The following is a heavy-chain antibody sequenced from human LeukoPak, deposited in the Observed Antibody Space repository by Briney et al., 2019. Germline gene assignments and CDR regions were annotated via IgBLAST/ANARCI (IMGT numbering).Heavy chain of an antibody. J-gene: IGHJ4*02. CDR2: ISNDGRYI. CDR1: GFTFSTYS. D-gene: IGHD2-2*02. V-gene: IGHV3-21*04. Sequence: GGSLRLSCAASGFTFSTYSINWVRQAPGKGLEWVSSISNDGRYIYYADSVKGRFTISRDNSKNTLYLQMNSLRAEDTAVYYCQYCSSTSCYTYWGQGTLVTVSS. CDR3: QYCSSTSCYTY.